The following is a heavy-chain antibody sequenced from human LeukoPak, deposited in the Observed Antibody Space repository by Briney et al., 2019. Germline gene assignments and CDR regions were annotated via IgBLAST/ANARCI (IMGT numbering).Heavy chain of an antibody. D-gene: IGHD3-22*01. V-gene: IGHV4-59*01. CDR2: IYYSGST. J-gene: IGHJ3*02. CDR1: GGSISSYY. CDR3: ARGPAFYYYDSSGPEAFDI. Sequence: SETLSLTCTVSGGSISSYYWSWIRQPPGKGLEWIGYIYYSGSTNYNPSLKSRVTISVDTSKNQFSLKLSSVTAADTAVYYCARGPAFYYYDSSGPEAFDIWGQGTMVTLSS.